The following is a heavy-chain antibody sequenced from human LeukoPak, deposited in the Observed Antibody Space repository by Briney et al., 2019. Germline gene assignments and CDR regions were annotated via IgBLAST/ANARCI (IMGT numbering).Heavy chain of an antibody. V-gene: IGHV1-46*01. J-gene: IGHJ4*02. CDR3: ARDQEGFDY. Sequence: ASVKVSCKAAGYTFTNYYMHWVRQAPGQGLEWMGMIYPRDGSTSYAQKFQGRVTVTRDTSTSTVHMELSGLRSEDTAVYYCARDQEGFDYWGQGTLVTVSS. CDR2: IYPRDGST. CDR1: GYTFTNYY.